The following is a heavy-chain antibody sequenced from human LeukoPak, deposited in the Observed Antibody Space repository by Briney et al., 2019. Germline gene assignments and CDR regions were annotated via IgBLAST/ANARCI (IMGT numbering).Heavy chain of an antibody. V-gene: IGHV5-51*01. J-gene: IGHJ4*02. CDR3: ARHFYDTSTYYSSFDF. CDR2: IYPGGSDR. CDR1: GYNFAEYW. Sequence: GESLKISCKGSGYNFAEYWIGWVRQMPGKGLEWVAFIYPGGSDRSYSPPFQSQVTVSADKSINTVYLQWGSLKASDTAMYYCARHFYDTSTYYSSFDFWGQGTLVTVSS. D-gene: IGHD2/OR15-2a*01.